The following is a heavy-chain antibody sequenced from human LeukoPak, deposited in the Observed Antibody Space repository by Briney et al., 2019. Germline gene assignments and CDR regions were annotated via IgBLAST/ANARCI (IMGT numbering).Heavy chain of an antibody. V-gene: IGHV3-23*01. Sequence: PGGSLRLSCAASGFTFSSYAMSWVRQAPGKGLEWVSAISGSGGSTYYADSVKGRFTISRDNSKNTLYLQMNSLRAEDTAVYYCAKVGGLEDIVVVPAAMPFFYWGQGTLVTVSS. J-gene: IGHJ4*02. CDR2: ISGSGGST. CDR1: GFTFSSYA. D-gene: IGHD2-2*01. CDR3: AKVGGLEDIVVVPAAMPFFY.